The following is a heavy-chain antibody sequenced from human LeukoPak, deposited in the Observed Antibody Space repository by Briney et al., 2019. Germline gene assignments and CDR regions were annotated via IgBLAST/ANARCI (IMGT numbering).Heavy chain of an antibody. CDR2: VGTNHDT. D-gene: IGHD3-22*01. V-gene: IGHV3-13*01. Sequence: GESLRLSCVASGFSVSTFDMYWVRQAAGGGLEWVAAVGTNHDTLYLGSVKGRFTISRENAKNSLYLQMNSLRAEDTAVYYCARGSTYYESSGQVPFDYWGQGTLVTVSS. J-gene: IGHJ4*02. CDR1: GFSVSTFD. CDR3: ARGSTYYESSGQVPFDY.